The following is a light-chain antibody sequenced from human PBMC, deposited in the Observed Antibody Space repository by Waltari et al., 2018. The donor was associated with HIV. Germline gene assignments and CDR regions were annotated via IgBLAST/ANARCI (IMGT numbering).Light chain of an antibody. CDR2: DDL. CDR1: GSDVGTFKF. J-gene: IGLJ3*02. V-gene: IGLV2-23*02. CDR3: CSYGGDNTFV. Sequence: QSALTQPASVSESLGQSITISCTGGGSDVGTFKFVSWYQQRPGKAPRLMIYDDLKRPSGVSTRFSASKSGNTASLTISGLQVEDEADYYCCSYGGDNTFVFGGGTTVTVL.